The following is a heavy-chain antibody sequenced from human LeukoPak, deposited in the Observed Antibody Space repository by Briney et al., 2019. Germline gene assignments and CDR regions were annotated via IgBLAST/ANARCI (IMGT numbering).Heavy chain of an antibody. V-gene: IGHV4-39*07. Sequence: SETLSLTCTVSGGSISSSGYYWVWIRQPPGKGLEWIGSIYYTGSTYYNPSLKSRVTMSVDTSKNQFSLRLSSVNAADTAVYYCARDILATSIAAPYYWGQGTLVTVSS. CDR1: GGSISSSGYY. CDR2: IYYTGST. D-gene: IGHD6-13*01. J-gene: IGHJ4*02. CDR3: ARDILATSIAAPYY.